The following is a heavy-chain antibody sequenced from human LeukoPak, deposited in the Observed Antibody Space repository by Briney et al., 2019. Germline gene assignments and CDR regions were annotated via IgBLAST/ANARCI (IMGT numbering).Heavy chain of an antibody. J-gene: IGHJ4*02. CDR3: TRGTYYYESSGPYY. CDR1: GETFSGYY. CDR2: ISHSGIT. V-gene: IGHV4-34*01. Sequence: PSGTLSLTCAVQGETFSGYYWSWIRQPPGKGLEWIGEISHSGITNYSPSLQSRVTISVDTSKNQFSLKLTSVTAADTAVYCWTRGTYYYESSGPYYWGRGSVITVSS. D-gene: IGHD3-22*01.